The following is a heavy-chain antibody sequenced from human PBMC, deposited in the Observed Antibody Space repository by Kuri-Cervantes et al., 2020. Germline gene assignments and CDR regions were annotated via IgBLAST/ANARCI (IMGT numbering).Heavy chain of an antibody. V-gene: IGHV3-48*04. CDR3: AREDWLLGS. Sequence: GGSLRLSCAASGFTFSSYSMNWVRQAPGKGLEWVSYISSSGSTIYYADSVKGRFTISRDNAKSSLYLQMNSLRAEDTAVYYCAREDWLLGSWGQGTLVTVSS. J-gene: IGHJ4*02. D-gene: IGHD3/OR15-3a*01. CDR1: GFTFSSYS. CDR2: ISSSGSTI.